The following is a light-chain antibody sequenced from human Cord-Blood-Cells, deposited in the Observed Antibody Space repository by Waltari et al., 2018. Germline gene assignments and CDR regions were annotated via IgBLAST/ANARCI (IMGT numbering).Light chain of an antibody. V-gene: IGLV2-14*01. J-gene: IGLJ1*01. CDR3: SSYTSSSTYV. CDR1: SSDVGGYNY. CDR2: DVS. Sequence: QSALTQPAPVSGSPGQSITISCTVTSSDVGGYNYVSWYQQHQGKAPKLMIYDVSKRPSGVSNRFSGSKSGNTASLTISGLQAEDEADYYCSSYTSSSTYVFGTGTKVTVL.